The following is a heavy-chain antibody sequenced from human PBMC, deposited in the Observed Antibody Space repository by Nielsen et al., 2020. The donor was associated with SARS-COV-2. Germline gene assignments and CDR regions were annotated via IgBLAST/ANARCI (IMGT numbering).Heavy chain of an antibody. J-gene: IGHJ5*02. Sequence: ASVKVSCKASGYTLSSHYFHWVRQASGQGLEWMGWISRNNGKTQYAQKFQGRVTMTTDTSTTTAYMELRSLRSDDTAVYYCARAVGDDYVWGSYHPPRVDRWGQGTLVTVSS. CDR1: GYTLSSHY. D-gene: IGHD3-16*02. CDR3: ARAVGDDYVWGSYHPPRVDR. CDR2: ISRNNGKT. V-gene: IGHV1-18*04.